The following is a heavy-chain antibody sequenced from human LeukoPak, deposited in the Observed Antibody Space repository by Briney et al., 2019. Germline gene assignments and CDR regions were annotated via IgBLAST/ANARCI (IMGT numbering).Heavy chain of an antibody. D-gene: IGHD3-22*01. V-gene: IGHV1-69*05. CDR3: ARGYYDSSGTDY. CDR1: GGTFSSYA. Sequence: SVKVSCKASGGTFSSYAISWVRQAPGQGLEWMGRIIPIFGTANYAQKFQGRVTITTDESTGTAYMELSSLRSEDTAVYYCARGYYDSSGTDYWGQGTLVTVSS. J-gene: IGHJ4*02. CDR2: IIPIFGTA.